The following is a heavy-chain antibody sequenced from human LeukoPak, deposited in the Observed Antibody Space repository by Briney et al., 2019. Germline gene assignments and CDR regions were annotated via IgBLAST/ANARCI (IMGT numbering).Heavy chain of an antibody. CDR1: GDSISSGSYY. CDR3: AREDAEQMDNSFDI. V-gene: IGHV4-61*02. J-gene: IGHJ3*02. Sequence: SETLSLTCTVSGDSISSGSYYWSWIRQPAGKGLEWIGRIYTSGSTNYHPSLKSRVTISVDTSKNQFSLKLRSVTAADTAVYYCAREDAEQMDNSFDIWGQGTMVTVSS. D-gene: IGHD5-24*01. CDR2: IYTSGST.